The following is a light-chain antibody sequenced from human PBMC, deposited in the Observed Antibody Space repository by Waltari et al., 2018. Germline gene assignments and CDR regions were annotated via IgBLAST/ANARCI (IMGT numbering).Light chain of an antibody. Sequence: DIQMTQSPSAMSASVGDRVTITCRASQGISNYLAWFQQKPGKVPNRLIYTTSILESGVPSRFSGSGSGTEFTLTISSLQPEDFATYYCLQHSSYPYTFGQGTKLEIK. V-gene: IGKV1-17*03. CDR1: QGISNY. CDR3: LQHSSYPYT. CDR2: TTS. J-gene: IGKJ2*01.